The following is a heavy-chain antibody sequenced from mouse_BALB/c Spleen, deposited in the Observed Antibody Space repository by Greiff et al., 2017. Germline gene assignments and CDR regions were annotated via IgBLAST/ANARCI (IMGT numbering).Heavy chain of an antibody. V-gene: IGHV1-14*01. CDR3: ARRIYDGYYYAMDY. Sequence: QLQESGPELVKPGASVKMSCKASGYTFTSYVMHWVKQKPGQGLEWIGYINPYNDGTKYNEKFKGKATLTSDKSSSTAYMELSSLTSEDSAVYYCARRIYDGYYYAMDYWGQGTSVTVSS. CDR1: GYTFTSYV. D-gene: IGHD2-3*01. CDR2: INPYNDGT. J-gene: IGHJ4*01.